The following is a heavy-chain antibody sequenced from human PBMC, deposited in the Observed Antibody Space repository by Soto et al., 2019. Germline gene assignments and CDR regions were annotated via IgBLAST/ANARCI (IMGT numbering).Heavy chain of an antibody. CDR2: IYYSGST. J-gene: IGHJ4*02. V-gene: IGHV4-59*01. D-gene: IGHD3-10*01. Sequence: SETLSLTCTVSGGSISSYYWSWIRQPPGKGLEWIGYIYYSGSTNYNPSLKSRVTISVDTSKNQFSLKLSSVTAADTAVYYCARESGSGSYYGSIDYWGQGTLVTVSS. CDR3: ARESGSGSYYGSIDY. CDR1: GGSISSYY.